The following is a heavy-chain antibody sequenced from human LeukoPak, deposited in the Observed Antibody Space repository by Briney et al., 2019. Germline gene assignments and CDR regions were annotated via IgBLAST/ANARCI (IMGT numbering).Heavy chain of an antibody. J-gene: IGHJ3*02. Sequence: GGSLRLSCAASEFTFSTYAMTWVRQAPGKGLEWVSTISDGGGITYYADSVEGRFTISRDNSKSTLYLQMNSLRGEDTAVYYCARGGDYDAFGIWGQGTMVTVSS. CDR2: ISDGGGIT. V-gene: IGHV3-23*01. CDR3: ARGGDYDAFGI. D-gene: IGHD4-11*01. CDR1: EFTFSTYA.